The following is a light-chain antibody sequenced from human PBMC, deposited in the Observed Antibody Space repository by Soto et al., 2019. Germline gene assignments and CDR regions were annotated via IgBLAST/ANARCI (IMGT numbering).Light chain of an antibody. CDR2: AAS. V-gene: IGKV1-39*01. J-gene: IGKJ2*01. Sequence: DIQMTQSPSSLSASVGDRVTITCRASQSISSYLNWYQQKPGKAPKLLIYAASSLQSGVPSRFSGSGSETDLTLTISSLQPEDFATDYCQQSYSTPYTFGQGTKLAIK. CDR3: QQSYSTPYT. CDR1: QSISSY.